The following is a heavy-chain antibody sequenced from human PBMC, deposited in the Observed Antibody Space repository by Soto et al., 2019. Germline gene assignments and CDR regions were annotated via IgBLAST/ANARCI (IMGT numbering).Heavy chain of an antibody. CDR1: GGSISSYY. V-gene: IGHV4-59*01. Sequence: SETLSLTCTVSGGSISSYYWSWIRQPPGKGLEWIGYIYYSGSTNYNPSLKSRVTISVDTSKNQFSLKLSSVTAADTAVNYCAGDLRHYDSRGYYCYGMDVWGQGTTVTVSS. D-gene: IGHD3-22*01. CDR3: AGDLRHYDSRGYYCYGMDV. CDR2: IYYSGST. J-gene: IGHJ6*02.